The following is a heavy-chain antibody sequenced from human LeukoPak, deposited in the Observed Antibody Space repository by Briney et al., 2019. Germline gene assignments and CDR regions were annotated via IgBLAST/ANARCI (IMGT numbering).Heavy chain of an antibody. Sequence: SESLSLTCTVSGGSMSSYYWSWIRPPPGKELDWIGCMYYSGGTNYNPSLKTRVTISVDTSKNQFSLKLSSVTAADTAAYYCARGYFDHFDAFDLWGQGTMVTVSS. D-gene: IGHD3-9*01. CDR1: GGSMSSYY. CDR2: MYYSGGT. J-gene: IGHJ3*01. V-gene: IGHV4-59*13. CDR3: ARGYFDHFDAFDL.